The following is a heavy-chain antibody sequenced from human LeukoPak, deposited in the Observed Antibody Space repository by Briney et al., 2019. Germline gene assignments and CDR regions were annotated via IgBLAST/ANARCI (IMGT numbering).Heavy chain of an antibody. J-gene: IGHJ4*02. D-gene: IGHD6-13*01. CDR3: ARLRIAAAGFDY. Sequence: SQTLSLTCAVSGGSISSGSYSWSWIRQPPGKGLEWIGYIFHTGHTYYNPSLKSRVTMSVDKSKNQFPLKLSSVTAADTAVYYCARLRIAAAGFDYWGQGTLVTVSS. V-gene: IGHV4-30-2*01. CDR1: GGSISSGSYS. CDR2: IFHTGHT.